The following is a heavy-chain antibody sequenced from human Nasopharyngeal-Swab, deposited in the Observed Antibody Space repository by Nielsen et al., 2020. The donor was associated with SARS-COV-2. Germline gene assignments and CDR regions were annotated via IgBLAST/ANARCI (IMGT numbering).Heavy chain of an antibody. Sequence: GESLKISCAASGFTFSSYAMHWVRPAPAKVLEWVAVISYDGSNQYYADSVKGRFTISRDNSKNTLYLQMNSLRAEDTAVYYCARGGLDSSSWYGYYFDYGGQGTLVTVSS. CDR1: GFTFSSYA. J-gene: IGHJ4*02. V-gene: IGHV3-30*04. D-gene: IGHD6-13*01. CDR3: ARGGLDSSSWYGYYFDY. CDR2: ISYDGSNQ.